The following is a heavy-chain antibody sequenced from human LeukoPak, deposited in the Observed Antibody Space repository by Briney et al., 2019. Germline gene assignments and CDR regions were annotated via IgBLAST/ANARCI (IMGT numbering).Heavy chain of an antibody. D-gene: IGHD2-15*01. V-gene: IGHV3-49*04. Sequence: GGSLRLPCTGSGFTFGDYTMSWVRQAPGKGLEWIGFIRRKVYGGTTEYAASVKGRFTISRDDSKSIAYLQMSSLKTEDTAVYYCTRVVTVVVVAATVGHFDYWGQGTLVTVSS. J-gene: IGHJ4*02. CDR3: TRVVTVVVVAATVGHFDY. CDR2: IRRKVYGGTT. CDR1: GFTFGDYT.